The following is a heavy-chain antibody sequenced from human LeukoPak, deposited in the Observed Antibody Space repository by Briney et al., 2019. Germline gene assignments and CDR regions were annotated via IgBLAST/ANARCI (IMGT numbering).Heavy chain of an antibody. J-gene: IGHJ3*02. Sequence: PGGSLRLSCAASGFTFRTYSMNWVRQAPGKGLEWVSTISSHSIYIYYADSVKGRFTISRDNAKNLLYLQMDSLRAEDTAVYYCAKDDGYSSGWFAFGAFDIWGQGTMVTVSS. D-gene: IGHD6-19*01. CDR2: ISSHSIYI. CDR1: GFTFRTYS. V-gene: IGHV3-21*04. CDR3: AKDDGYSSGWFAFGAFDI.